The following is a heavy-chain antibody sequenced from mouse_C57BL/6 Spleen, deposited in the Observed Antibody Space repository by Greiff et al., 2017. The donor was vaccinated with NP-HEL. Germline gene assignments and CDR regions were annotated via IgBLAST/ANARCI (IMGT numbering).Heavy chain of an antibody. CDR1: GYTFTDYN. Sequence: VQLQQSGPELVKPGASVKMSCKASGYTFTDYNMHWVKQSHGKSLEWIGYINPNNGGTSYNQKFKGKATLTVNKSSSTAYMELRSLTSEESAVYYCVTALAPYAMDYWGQGTSVTVSS. CDR3: VTALAPYAMDY. CDR2: INPNNGGT. V-gene: IGHV1-22*01. J-gene: IGHJ4*01. D-gene: IGHD1-2*01.